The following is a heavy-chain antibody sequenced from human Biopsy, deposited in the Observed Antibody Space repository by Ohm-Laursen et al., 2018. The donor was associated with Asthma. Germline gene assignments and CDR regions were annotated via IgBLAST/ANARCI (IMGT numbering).Heavy chain of an antibody. V-gene: IGHV4-30-4*01. CDR3: ARHWSGNGWHDTYSWFDP. Sequence: SQTLSLTCPVSGASIKTDDHYWSWLRQPPGKGLEWFGFIHYSGSTSYNPSLKGGVTISVDTSKNQFSLKLSSVTAADTAVYYCARHWSGNGWHDTYSWFDPWGQGSQVTVSS. CDR1: GASIKTDDHY. CDR2: IHYSGST. J-gene: IGHJ5*01. D-gene: IGHD1-1*01.